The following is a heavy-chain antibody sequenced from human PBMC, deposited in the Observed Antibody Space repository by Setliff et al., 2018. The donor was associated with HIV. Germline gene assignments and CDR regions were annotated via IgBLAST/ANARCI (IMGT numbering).Heavy chain of an antibody. CDR3: ARGQDLGATWTGYYYYYMDV. Sequence: SETLSLTCAVYVGSFSGHYWIWIRQPPGKGLEWIGETNPSGSTKYNPSLKSRVTISVDRSKNQFSLNLTSVTAADTAVYYCARGQDLGATWTGYYYYYMDVWG. V-gene: IGHV4-34*01. CDR2: TNPSGST. J-gene: IGHJ6*03. D-gene: IGHD1-26*01. CDR1: VGSFSGHY.